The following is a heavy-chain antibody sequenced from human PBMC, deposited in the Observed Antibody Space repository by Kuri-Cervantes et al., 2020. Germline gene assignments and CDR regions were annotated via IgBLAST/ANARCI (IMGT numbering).Heavy chain of an antibody. Sequence: GESLKISCAASGFTFSSYAMHWVRQAPGKGLEWVAVISYDGSNKYYADSVKGRLTISRDNSKNTLYLQMNSLRSEDTAVYYCARGTWGLGGDYDPPSFDYWGQGTLVTVSS. CDR1: GFTFSSYA. J-gene: IGHJ4*02. CDR3: ARGTWGLGGDYDPPSFDY. CDR2: ISYDGSNK. D-gene: IGHD4-17*01. V-gene: IGHV3-30-3*01.